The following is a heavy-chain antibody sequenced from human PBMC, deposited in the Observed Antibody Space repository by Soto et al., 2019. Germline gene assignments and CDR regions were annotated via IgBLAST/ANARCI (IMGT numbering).Heavy chain of an antibody. CDR1: GFTFSSYW. CDR2: INSDGSST. V-gene: IGHV3-74*01. D-gene: IGHD3-22*01. Sequence: LRLSCAASGFTFSSYWMHWVRQAPGKGLVWVSRINSDGSSTSYADSVKGRFTISRDNAKNTLYLQMNSLRAEDTAVYYCARDASAGYYYDSSGYLYWGQGTLVTVSS. CDR3: ARDASAGYYYDSSGYLY. J-gene: IGHJ4*02.